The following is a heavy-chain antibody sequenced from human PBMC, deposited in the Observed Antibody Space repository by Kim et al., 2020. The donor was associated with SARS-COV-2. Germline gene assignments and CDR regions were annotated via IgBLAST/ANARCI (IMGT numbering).Heavy chain of an antibody. CDR3: ARLISVSIAARPGWFDP. Sequence: GESLKISCKGSGYSFTSYWISWVRQMPGKGLEWMGRIDPSDSYTNYSPSFQGHVTISADKSISTAYLQWSSLKASDTAMYYCARLISVSIAARPGWFDPWGQGTLVTVSS. CDR1: GYSFTSYW. J-gene: IGHJ5*02. D-gene: IGHD6-6*01. V-gene: IGHV5-10-1*01. CDR2: IDPSDSYT.